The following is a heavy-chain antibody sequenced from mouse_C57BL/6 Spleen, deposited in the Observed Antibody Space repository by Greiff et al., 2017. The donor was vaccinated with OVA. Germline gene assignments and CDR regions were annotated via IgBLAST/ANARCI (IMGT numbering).Heavy chain of an antibody. V-gene: IGHV1-64*01. CDR2: IHPNSGST. CDR1: GYTFTSYW. J-gene: IGHJ1*03. CDR3: ARTGYYYGISYWYFDV. Sequence: VQLQQPGAELVKPGASVKLSCKASGYTFTSYWMHWVKQRHGQGLEWIGMIHPNSGSTNYNEKVKSKATMTVEKSSITTYMQLISLTSEDSAVYYCARTGYYYGISYWYFDVWGTGTTVTVSS. D-gene: IGHD1-1*01.